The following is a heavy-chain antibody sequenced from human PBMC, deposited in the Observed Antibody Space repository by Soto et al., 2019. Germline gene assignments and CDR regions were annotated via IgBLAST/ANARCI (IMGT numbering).Heavy chain of an antibody. Sequence: PGGSLRLSCAASGFTFSSSWMHWVRQAPGKGLVWVSRINSDGSSTSYADSVKGRFTISRDNAKNTLYLQMNSLRAEDTAVYYFASFSWVVTAISSEYFQHWGQGALVTVSS. V-gene: IGHV3-74*01. J-gene: IGHJ1*01. CDR3: ASFSWVVTAISSEYFQH. CDR2: INSDGSST. D-gene: IGHD2-21*02. CDR1: GFTFSSSW.